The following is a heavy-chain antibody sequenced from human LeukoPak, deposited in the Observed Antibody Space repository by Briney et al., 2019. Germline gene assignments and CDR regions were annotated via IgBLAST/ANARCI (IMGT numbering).Heavy chain of an antibody. V-gene: IGHV4-30-4*01. CDR1: GGSISSGDYY. Sequence: SQTLSLTCTVSGGSISSGDYYWSWIREPPGKGLEWIGYIYYSGSTYYNPSLKSRVTISVDTSKNQFSLKLSSVTAADTAVYYCASQTLGYWYFDLWGRGTLVTVSS. J-gene: IGHJ2*01. CDR3: ASQTLGYWYFDL. D-gene: IGHD3-10*01. CDR2: IYYSGST.